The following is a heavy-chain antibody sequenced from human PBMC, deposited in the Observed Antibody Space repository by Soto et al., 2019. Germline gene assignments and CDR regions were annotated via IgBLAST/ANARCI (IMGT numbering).Heavy chain of an antibody. CDR3: ARGYYDILTGYSYNWFDP. Sequence: QVQLVQSGAEVKKPGASVKVSCKASGYTFTSYDINWVRQATGQGLEWMGWMNPNSGNTGYAQKFQGRFTMTRNTSISTAYMELSSLRSEDTAVYYCARGYYDILTGYSYNWFDPWGQGTLVTVSS. D-gene: IGHD3-9*01. J-gene: IGHJ5*02. V-gene: IGHV1-8*01. CDR2: MNPNSGNT. CDR1: GYTFTSYD.